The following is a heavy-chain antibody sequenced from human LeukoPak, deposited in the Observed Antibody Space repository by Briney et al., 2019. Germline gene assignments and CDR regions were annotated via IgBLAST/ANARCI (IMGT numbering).Heavy chain of an antibody. CDR1: GFTFSSYK. J-gene: IGHJ6*03. Sequence: GGSLRLSCAASGFTFSSYKMNWVRQAPGKGLEWVSYISSSGSTIYYADSVKGRFTISRDNARNSLYLQMNSLRADDTAVYYCARLLEPATGYYMDVWGKGTTVTISS. V-gene: IGHV3-48*03. D-gene: IGHD5-24*01. CDR3: ARLLEPATGYYMDV. CDR2: ISSSGSTI.